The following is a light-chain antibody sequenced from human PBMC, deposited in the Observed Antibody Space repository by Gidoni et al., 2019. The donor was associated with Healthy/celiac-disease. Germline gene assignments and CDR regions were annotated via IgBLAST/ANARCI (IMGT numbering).Light chain of an antibody. CDR3: QAWDSSTGV. J-gene: IGLJ2*01. CDR1: QLGDKY. V-gene: IGLV3-1*01. Sequence: SYELTQPPYVSVSPGQTASIPCSGDQLGDKYACWYQQKPGQSPVLVIYQDSKRPSGIPERFSGSNSGNTATLTISGTQAMDEADYYCQAWDSSTGVFGGGTKLTVL. CDR2: QDS.